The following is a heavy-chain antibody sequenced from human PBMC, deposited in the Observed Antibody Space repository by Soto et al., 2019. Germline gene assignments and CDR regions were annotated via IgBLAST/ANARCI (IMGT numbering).Heavy chain of an antibody. J-gene: IGHJ6*02. CDR3: ARQAAQYDLWSSYDTVKVSYHGMGV. CDR2: TSYDGSNK. CDR1: GFTFSTYG. Sequence: QAQVVESGGGVVQPGGSLRLSCAGSGFTFSTYGVHWVRQAPGKGLEWVAVTSYDGSNKYYADSVKGRFTVTRDNSKYTVYLQRNGCRPDDTAVYYCARQAAQYDLWSSYDTVKVSYHGMGVWGQRTTVTVS. D-gene: IGHD3-3*01. V-gene: IGHV3-30*03.